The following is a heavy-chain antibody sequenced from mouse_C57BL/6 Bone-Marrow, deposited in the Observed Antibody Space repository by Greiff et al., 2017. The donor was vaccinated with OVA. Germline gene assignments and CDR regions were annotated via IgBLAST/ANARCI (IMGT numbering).Heavy chain of an antibody. D-gene: IGHD1-1*01. V-gene: IGHV1-82*01. CDR3: AIGSITTVVAPYAMDY. J-gene: IGHJ4*01. CDR1: GYAFSSSW. CDR2: IYPGDGDT. Sequence: QVQLQQSGPELVKPGASVKISCKASGYAFSSSWMNWVKQRPGKGLEWIGRIYPGDGDTNYNGKFKGKATLTADKSSSTAYLQLSSLTSEDSAVYYCAIGSITTVVAPYAMDYWGQGTSVTVSS.